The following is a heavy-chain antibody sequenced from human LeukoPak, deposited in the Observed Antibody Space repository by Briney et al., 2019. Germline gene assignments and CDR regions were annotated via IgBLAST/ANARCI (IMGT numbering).Heavy chain of an antibody. J-gene: IGHJ5*02. Sequence: ASVKVSCKASGYTFTNYGISWVRQAPGQGLEWIGWISIYNGNTDYAQKLRGRVTMTTDTSTSTAYMELRSLRSDDTAVYYCARITYDFWSGYYMPDDPWGQGTLVTVSS. CDR1: GYTFTNYG. D-gene: IGHD3-3*01. CDR3: ARITYDFWSGYYMPDDP. V-gene: IGHV1-18*01. CDR2: ISIYNGNT.